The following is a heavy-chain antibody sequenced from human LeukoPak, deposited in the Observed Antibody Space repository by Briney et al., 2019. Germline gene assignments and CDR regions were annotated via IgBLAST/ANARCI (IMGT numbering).Heavy chain of an antibody. Sequence: GGPLRLSCAASGFVFSDYYMTWVRQAPGKGLEWVSSISAGGSPMYYSDSVKGRFAISRDNAKNSLYLEMNSLRAEDTAVYYCAKVSYGVDLYYFDYWGQGTLVPVSS. CDR1: GFVFSDYY. J-gene: IGHJ4*02. CDR2: ISAGGSPM. V-gene: IGHV3-11*01. CDR3: AKVSYGVDLYYFDY. D-gene: IGHD2-8*01.